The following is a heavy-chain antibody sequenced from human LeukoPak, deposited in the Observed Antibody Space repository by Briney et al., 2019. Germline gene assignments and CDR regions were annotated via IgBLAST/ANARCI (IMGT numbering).Heavy chain of an antibody. D-gene: IGHD2-2*01. CDR3: ARGSVVPAALYYYMDV. CDR2: IIPIFGTA. CDR1: GGTFSSYA. V-gene: IGHV1-69*13. J-gene: IGHJ6*03. Sequence: SVKVSCKASGGTFSSYAISWVRQAPGQGLEWMGGIIPIFGTANYAQKFQGRVTITADESTSTAYMELSSLRSEDTAVYYCARGSVVPAALYYYMDVWGKGTTVTVSS.